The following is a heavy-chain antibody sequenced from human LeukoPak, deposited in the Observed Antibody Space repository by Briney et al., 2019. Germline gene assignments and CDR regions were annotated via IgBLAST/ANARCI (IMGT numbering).Heavy chain of an antibody. V-gene: IGHV1-2*02. Sequence: ASVKVSFKPSGYTFTGYYMRWVRQAPGQGPEWMGWINLHSGGTNYARNFQGRVTMTRDTSITTAYMELSGLTSDDTATYYCAREPPAYCGADCYALGYWGQGALVTVSS. CDR2: INLHSGGT. CDR1: GYTFTGYY. D-gene: IGHD2-21*02. J-gene: IGHJ4*02. CDR3: AREPPAYCGADCYALGY.